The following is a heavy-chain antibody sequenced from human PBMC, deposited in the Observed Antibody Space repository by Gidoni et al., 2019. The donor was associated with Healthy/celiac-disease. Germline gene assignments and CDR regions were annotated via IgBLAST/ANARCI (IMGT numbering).Heavy chain of an antibody. Sequence: EVQLVESGGGLVQPGRSLRLSCAASGFPFDDYAMHWVRQAPGKGLGWVSGISWNSGSIGYADSVKGRFTISRDNAKNSLYLQMNSLRAENTALYYCAKALQMSVAGTFDYWGQGTLVTVSS. D-gene: IGHD6-19*01. J-gene: IGHJ4*02. V-gene: IGHV3-9*01. CDR1: GFPFDDYA. CDR2: ISWNSGSI. CDR3: AKALQMSVAGTFDY.